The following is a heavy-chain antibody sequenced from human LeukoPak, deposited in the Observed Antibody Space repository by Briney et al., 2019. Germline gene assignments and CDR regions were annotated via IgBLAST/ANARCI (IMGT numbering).Heavy chain of an antibody. CDR2: IIPICGTA. D-gene: IGHD2-2*01. CDR3: ARVYSLGYCSSTSCYALDY. J-gene: IGHJ4*02. Sequence: SAKVSCKASGVTFSSYAISWVRQAPGQGLEWMGGIIPICGTANYAQKFQGRVTINADESTSTAYMERSSLRSEDTAVYYCARVYSLGYCSSTSCYALDYWGQGTLVTVSS. CDR1: GVTFSSYA. V-gene: IGHV1-69*13.